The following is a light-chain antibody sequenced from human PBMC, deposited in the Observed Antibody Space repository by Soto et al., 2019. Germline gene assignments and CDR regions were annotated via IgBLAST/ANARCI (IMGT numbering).Light chain of an antibody. J-gene: IGKJ2*01. V-gene: IGKV3-15*01. CDR2: GAS. Sequence: EIVMTQSPATLSVSPGERATLSCRASQSVSSNLAWYQQKPGQAPRLLIYGASTRATGIPARFSGSGSGTEFTLTISSLQSEYFAVYYGQQYNNWPPYTFGQWTKLEIK. CDR1: QSVSSN. CDR3: QQYNNWPPYT.